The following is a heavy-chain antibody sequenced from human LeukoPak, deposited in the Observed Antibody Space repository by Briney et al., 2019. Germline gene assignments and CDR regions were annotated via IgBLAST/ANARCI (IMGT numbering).Heavy chain of an antibody. J-gene: IGHJ4*02. CDR3: ARDGGHSTGLDY. CDR2: IKQDGSER. Sequence: GWPLRLSCATSGFTFSRHWMSWVRQAPGKGPEWVANIKQDGSERYYVHSVKGRFTISRDNAKNSLYLQMNSLRAEDTAVYYCARDGGHSTGLDYWGQGIPVTVSS. D-gene: IGHD2-8*02. CDR1: GFTFSRHW. V-gene: IGHV3-7*01.